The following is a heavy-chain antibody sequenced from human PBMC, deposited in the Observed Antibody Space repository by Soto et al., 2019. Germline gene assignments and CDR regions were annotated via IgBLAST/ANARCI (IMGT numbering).Heavy chain of an antibody. Sequence: EVQLVESGGGLVKPGGSLRLSCAASGFTFSSYSMNWVRQAPGKGLEWVSSISSSSSYIYYADSVKGRFTISRDNAKNSLYLQMNSLRAEDTAVYYCARDRHYGDYEWGKFDYWGQGTLVTVSS. J-gene: IGHJ4*02. CDR1: GFTFSSYS. V-gene: IGHV3-21*01. D-gene: IGHD4-17*01. CDR2: ISSSSSYI. CDR3: ARDRHYGDYEWGKFDY.